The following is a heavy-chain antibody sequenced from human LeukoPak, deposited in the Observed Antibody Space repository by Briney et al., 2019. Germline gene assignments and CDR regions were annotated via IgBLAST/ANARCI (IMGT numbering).Heavy chain of an antibody. CDR3: AKIMRVGSGWPFDY. Sequence: SGGSLRLSCAASGFTFSNYAMSWVRQAPGRGLEWVSGISDGGGRTYYADSVKGRFTISRDNSKNTLYLQMNSLRAEDTAVYHCAKIMRVGSGWPFDYWGQGTLVTVSS. CDR2: ISDGGGRT. J-gene: IGHJ4*02. CDR1: GFTFSNYA. D-gene: IGHD6-19*01. V-gene: IGHV3-23*01.